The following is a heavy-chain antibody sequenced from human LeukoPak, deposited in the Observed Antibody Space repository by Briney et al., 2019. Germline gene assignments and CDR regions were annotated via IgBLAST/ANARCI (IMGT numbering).Heavy chain of an antibody. J-gene: IGHJ4*02. CDR3: ARAGNFHGYY. Sequence: SETLSLTCTVSGGSISSYYWSWIRQPPGKGLEWIGYIYYSGSTNYNPSLKSRVTISVDTSKNQFSLRLSSVTAADTAVYYCARAGNFHGYYWGQGTLVTVSS. CDR2: IYYSGST. CDR1: GGSISSYY. D-gene: IGHD3-10*01. V-gene: IGHV4-59*01.